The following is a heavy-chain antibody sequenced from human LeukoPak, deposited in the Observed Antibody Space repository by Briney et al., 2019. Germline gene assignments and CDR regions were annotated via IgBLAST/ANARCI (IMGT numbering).Heavy chain of an antibody. Sequence: SETLSLTCAVSGGSISSGGYSWSWIRQPPGKGLEWIGYIYHSGSTYYNPSLKSRVTISVDTSKNQFSLKLSSVTAADTAVYYCARRGVGRLLAAAFDIWGQGTMVTVSS. V-gene: IGHV4-30-2*01. J-gene: IGHJ3*02. CDR1: GGSISSGGYS. D-gene: IGHD3-22*01. CDR2: IYHSGST. CDR3: ARRGVGRLLAAAFDI.